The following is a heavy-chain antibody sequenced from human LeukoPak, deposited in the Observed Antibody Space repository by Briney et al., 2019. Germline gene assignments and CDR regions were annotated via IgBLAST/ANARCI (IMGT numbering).Heavy chain of an antibody. CDR2: ISWDGGST. Sequence: GGSLRLSRAASGFTFSRYTMNWVRQAPGKGLEWVSLISWDGGSTYYADSVKGRFTISRDNSKNSLYLQMNSLRAEDTALYYCAKSGGSVMGQWLTIDYWGQGTLVTVSS. CDR1: GFTFSRYT. CDR3: AKSGGSVMGQWLTIDY. D-gene: IGHD6-19*01. J-gene: IGHJ4*02. V-gene: IGHV3-43D*03.